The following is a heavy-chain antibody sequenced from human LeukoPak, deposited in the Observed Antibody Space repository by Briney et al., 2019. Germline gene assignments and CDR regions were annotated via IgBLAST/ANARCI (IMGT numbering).Heavy chain of an antibody. Sequence: GGSLRLSCTASGSTFGDYAMSWVRQAPGKGLEWVGFIRSKAYGGTTEYAASVKGRFTISRDDSKSIAYLQMNSLKTEDTAVYYCTRTGTTVTLYYFDYWGQGTLVTVSS. D-gene: IGHD4-17*01. CDR3: TRTGTTVTLYYFDY. V-gene: IGHV3-49*04. J-gene: IGHJ4*02. CDR1: GSTFGDYA. CDR2: IRSKAYGGTT.